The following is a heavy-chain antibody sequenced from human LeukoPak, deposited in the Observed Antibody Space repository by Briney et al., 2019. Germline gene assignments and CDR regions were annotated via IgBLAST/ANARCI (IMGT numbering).Heavy chain of an antibody. CDR2: ISGSGGST. Sequence: GGSLRLSCAASGFTFSSYAMNWVRQAPGKGLEWVSAISGSGGSTYYADSVKGRFTISRDNSKNTLYLQMNSLRAEDTAVYYCAKDPRLTMTTVTIGFDYWGQGTLVTVSS. CDR3: AKDPRLTMTTVTIGFDY. V-gene: IGHV3-23*01. J-gene: IGHJ4*02. D-gene: IGHD4-17*01. CDR1: GFTFSSYA.